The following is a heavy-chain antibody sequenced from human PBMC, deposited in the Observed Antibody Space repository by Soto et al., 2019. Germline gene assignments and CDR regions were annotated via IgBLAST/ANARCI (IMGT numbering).Heavy chain of an antibody. Sequence: GGSLRLSCAASGFTFSSYSMNWVRQAPGKGLEWVSSISSSSSYIYYADSVKGRFTISRDNAKNSLYLQMNSLRAEDTAVYYCARAPHGLGGNYYFDYWGQGTLVTVSS. J-gene: IGHJ4*02. CDR1: GFTFSSYS. V-gene: IGHV3-21*01. CDR3: ARAPHGLGGNYYFDY. D-gene: IGHD3-10*01. CDR2: ISSSSSYI.